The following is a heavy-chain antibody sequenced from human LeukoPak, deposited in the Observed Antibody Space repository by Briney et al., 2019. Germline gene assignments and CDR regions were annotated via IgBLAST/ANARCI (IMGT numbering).Heavy chain of an antibody. CDR1: GGSISSRY. CDR3: ARVNFGDALAAGYYYYMDV. CDR2: SYYSGST. D-gene: IGHD3-3*01. V-gene: IGHV4-59*11. J-gene: IGHJ6*03. Sequence: KTSETPSLTCVVSGGSISSRYWSWIRQPPGKGLEWIGYSYYSGSTNYNPSLRSRVTISVDTSRNQFSLRLSSVTAADTAVYYCARVNFGDALAAGYYYYMDVWGKGTTVTVSS.